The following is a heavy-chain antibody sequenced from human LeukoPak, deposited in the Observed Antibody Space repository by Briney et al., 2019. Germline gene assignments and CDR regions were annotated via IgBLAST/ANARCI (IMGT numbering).Heavy chain of an antibody. CDR3: AKRTGTGSYYKSLDY. Sequence: PGGSLRLSCAASGFTFKSYAMSWARQATGKGLEWVSAISSSVGSTYYADSVKGRFTISRDNSKNTLYLQMNSLRAEDTAVYYCAKRTGTGSYYKSLDYWGQGTLVTVSS. CDR2: ISSSVGST. D-gene: IGHD3-10*01. CDR1: GFTFKSYA. J-gene: IGHJ4*02. V-gene: IGHV3-23*01.